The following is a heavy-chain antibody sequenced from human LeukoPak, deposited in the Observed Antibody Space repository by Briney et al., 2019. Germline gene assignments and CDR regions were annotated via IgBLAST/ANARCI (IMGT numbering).Heavy chain of an antibody. V-gene: IGHV4-59*01. CDR1: GGPISSYY. J-gene: IGHJ6*02. Sequence: PSETLSLTCTVSGGPISSYYWSWIRQPPGKGLEWIGYIYYSGSTNYNPSLKSRVTISVDTSKNQFSLKLSSVTAADTAVYYCARDPGAIAVAGTGYYYYGMDVWGQGTTVTVSS. CDR3: ARDPGAIAVAGTGYYYYGMDV. D-gene: IGHD6-19*01. CDR2: IYYSGST.